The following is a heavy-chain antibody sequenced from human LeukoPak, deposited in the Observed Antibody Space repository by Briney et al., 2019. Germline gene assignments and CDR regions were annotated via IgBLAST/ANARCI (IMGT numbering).Heavy chain of an antibody. V-gene: IGHV4-4*02. Sequence: SVTLSLTCGVSGGSITSTNYWTWVRQPPGDGLEWIGEVNLQGSTNYNPSLMCPAAITVDMSENHITLQFTAVTAADTAVDYCARESAPYRPLDYSGQGTLVTVSS. CDR3: ARESAPYRPLDY. CDR2: VNLQGST. CDR1: GGSITSTNY. J-gene: IGHJ4*01.